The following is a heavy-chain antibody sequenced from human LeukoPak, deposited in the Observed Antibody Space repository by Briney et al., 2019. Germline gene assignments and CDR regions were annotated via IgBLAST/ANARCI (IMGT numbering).Heavy chain of an antibody. J-gene: IGHJ3*02. CDR3: ARQCRITMVPAVTDAFDI. V-gene: IGHV4-39*01. CDR1: GGSISSSSYY. CDR2: IYYSGST. D-gene: IGHD3-10*01. Sequence: PSETLSLTCTVSGGSISSSSYYWGWIRQPPGKGLEWIGSIYYSGSTYYNPSLKSRVTISVDTSKNQFSLKLSSVTAADTAVYYCARQCRITMVPAVTDAFDIFCQRTM.